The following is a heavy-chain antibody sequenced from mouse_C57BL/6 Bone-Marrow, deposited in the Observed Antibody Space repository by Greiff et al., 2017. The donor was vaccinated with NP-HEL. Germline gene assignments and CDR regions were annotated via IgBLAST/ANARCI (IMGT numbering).Heavy chain of an antibody. V-gene: IGHV5-16*01. CDR3: ARAYYDYDKNYFDY. D-gene: IGHD2-4*01. J-gene: IGHJ2*01. CDR1: GFTFSDYY. CDR2: INYDGSST. Sequence: EVQVVESEGGLVQPGSSMKLSCTASGFTFSDYYMAWVRQVPEKGLEWVANINYDGSSTYYLDSLKSRFIISRDNAKNILYLQMSSLKSEDTATYYCARAYYDYDKNYFDYWGQGTTLTVSS.